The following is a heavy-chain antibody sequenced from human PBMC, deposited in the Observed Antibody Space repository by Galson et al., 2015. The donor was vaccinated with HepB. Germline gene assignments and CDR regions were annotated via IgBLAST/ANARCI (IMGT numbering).Heavy chain of an antibody. Sequence: SLRLSCAASEFTFSDYYMSWIRQAPGKGLEWVSYIIASSTYTNYADSVKGRFTISRDNAKNSLYLQMNSLRAEDTAVYYCARVRTTLVREVITNNWFDSWGQGTLVTVSS. V-gene: IGHV3-11*06. D-gene: IGHD3-10*01. CDR2: IIASSTYT. J-gene: IGHJ5*01. CDR1: EFTFSDYY. CDR3: ARVRTTLVREVITNNWFDS.